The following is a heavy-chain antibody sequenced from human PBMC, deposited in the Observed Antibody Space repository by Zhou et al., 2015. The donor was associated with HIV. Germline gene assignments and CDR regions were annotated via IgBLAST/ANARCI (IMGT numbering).Heavy chain of an antibody. V-gene: IGHV1-69*08. D-gene: IGHD3-10*01. CDR1: GGTFSSYT. CDR3: AREAFRNYGSGSYYNEADDY. Sequence: QVQLVQSGAEVKKPGSSVKVSCKASGGTFSSYTISWVRQAPGQGLEWMGRIIPILGIANYAQKFQGRVTITADKSTSTAYMELSSLRSEDTAVYYCAREAFRNYGSGSYYNEADDYWGQGTLVTVSS. J-gene: IGHJ4*02. CDR2: IIPILGIA.